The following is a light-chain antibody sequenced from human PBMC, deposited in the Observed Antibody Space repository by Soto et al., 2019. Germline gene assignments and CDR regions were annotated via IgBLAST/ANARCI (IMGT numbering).Light chain of an antibody. V-gene: IGKV3-20*01. CDR3: QQYVGGSPRFT. J-gene: IGKJ3*01. CDR2: GAS. CDR1: QSVSSSY. Sequence: EIVLTQSPGTLSLSPGERATLSCRASQSVSSSYLAWYQQKPGQAPRLLISGASSRATGIPDRFSGSGSGTDFTLTINRLEPEDFAVYYCQQYVGGSPRFTFGPGTKVDMK.